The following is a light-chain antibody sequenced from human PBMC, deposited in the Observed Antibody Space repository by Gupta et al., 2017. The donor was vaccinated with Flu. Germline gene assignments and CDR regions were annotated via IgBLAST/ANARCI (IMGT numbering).Light chain of an antibody. Sequence: SYELTQPPSVSVSPGQTPRLPCSGDALPKQYAYWYQQKPGQAPVLVIYKDSERPSGIPERFSGSSSGTTVTLTISGVQAEDEADYYCQSADSSGTYVVFGGGTKLTVL. CDR1: ALPKQY. CDR2: KDS. V-gene: IGLV3-25*02. CDR3: QSADSSGTYVV. J-gene: IGLJ2*01.